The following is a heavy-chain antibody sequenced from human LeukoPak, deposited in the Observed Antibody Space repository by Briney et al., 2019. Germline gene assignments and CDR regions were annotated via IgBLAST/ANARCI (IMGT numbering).Heavy chain of an antibody. Sequence: SGPTLVTPTQTLMLTCSFSGFSLTSRPLGVGWVRQTPGKALEWLALIYWDDDKRYSPSLDSRLTVIKDTSKNHVVLIMTNMDPVDTGTYYCAHRRDYNDDWNGGSFDFWGQGTLVTVSS. D-gene: IGHD1-1*01. J-gene: IGHJ4*02. V-gene: IGHV2-5*02. CDR1: GFSLTSRPLG. CDR3: AHRRDYNDDWNGGSFDF. CDR2: IYWDDDK.